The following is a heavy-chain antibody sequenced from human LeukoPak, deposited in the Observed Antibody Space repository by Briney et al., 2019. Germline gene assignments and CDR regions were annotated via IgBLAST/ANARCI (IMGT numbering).Heavy chain of an antibody. Sequence: GGSLRLSCAASEFSVGSNYMSWVRQAPGKGLEWVANIKQDGSEKYYVDSVKGRFTISRDNAKNSLYLQMNSLRAEDTAVYYCARNDDYGDYFGQGTLVTVSS. CDR2: IKQDGSEK. J-gene: IGHJ4*02. CDR1: EFSVGSNY. V-gene: IGHV3-7*01. D-gene: IGHD1-1*01. CDR3: ARNDDYGDY.